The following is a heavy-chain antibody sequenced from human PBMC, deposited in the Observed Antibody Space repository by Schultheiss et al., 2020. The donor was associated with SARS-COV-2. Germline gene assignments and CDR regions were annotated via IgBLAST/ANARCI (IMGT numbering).Heavy chain of an antibody. CDR2: IYHSGST. D-gene: IGHD5-12*01. CDR3: ARHDLVNL. V-gene: IGHV4-59*01. J-gene: IGHJ5*02. CDR1: GGSISSYF. Sequence: SETLSLTCTVSGGSISSYFWSWIRQPAGKGLEWIGYIYHSGSTNYNPSLKSRVTISVDTSKNQFSLKLSSVTAADTAVYYCARHDLVNLWGQGTLVTVSS.